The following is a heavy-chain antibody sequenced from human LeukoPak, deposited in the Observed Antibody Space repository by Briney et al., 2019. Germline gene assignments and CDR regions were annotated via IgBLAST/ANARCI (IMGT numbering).Heavy chain of an antibody. CDR1: GYTFTNYG. D-gene: IGHD3-10*01. Sequence: GASVKVSCKASGYTFTNYGISWVRQAPGHGLEWMGWISTSKGNTNYAQKLQGRVALTTDTSTSTAYMERRSLTSDDTALYYCARDPRDASGYYNGLDVWGQGTTVTVSS. CDR2: ISTSKGNT. CDR3: ARDPRDASGYYNGLDV. J-gene: IGHJ6*02. V-gene: IGHV1-18*01.